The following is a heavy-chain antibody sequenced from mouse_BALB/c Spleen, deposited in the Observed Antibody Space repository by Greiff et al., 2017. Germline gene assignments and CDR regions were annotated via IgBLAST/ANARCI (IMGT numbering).Heavy chain of an antibody. CDR1: GYTFTSYW. V-gene: IGHV1S81*02. CDR3: ARGDSMITTGFDY. Sequence: QVHVKQSGAELVKPGASVKLSCKASGYTFTSYWMHWVKQRPGQGLEWIGEINPSNGRTNYNEKFKSKATLTVDKSSSTAYMQLSSLTSEDSAVYYCARGDSMITTGFDYWGQGTTLTVSS. J-gene: IGHJ2*01. CDR2: INPSNGRT. D-gene: IGHD2-4*01.